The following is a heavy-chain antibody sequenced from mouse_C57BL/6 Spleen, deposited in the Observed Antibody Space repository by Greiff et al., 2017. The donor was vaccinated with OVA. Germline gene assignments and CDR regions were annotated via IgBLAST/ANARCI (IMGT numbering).Heavy chain of an antibody. Sequence: EVQVVESGGGLVQPGGSLKLSCAASGFTFSDYYMYWVRQTPEQRLEWVAYISNGGGSTYYPETVKGRFTISRDNAKNTLYLQMSRLKSEDAAMYCCARLGRDWYFDVWGTGTTVTVSS. V-gene: IGHV5-12*01. CDR3: ARLGRDWYFDV. CDR1: GFTFSDYY. CDR2: ISNGGGST. J-gene: IGHJ1*03. D-gene: IGHD4-1*01.